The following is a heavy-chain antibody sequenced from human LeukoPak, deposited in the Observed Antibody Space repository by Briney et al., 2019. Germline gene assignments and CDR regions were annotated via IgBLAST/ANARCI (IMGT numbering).Heavy chain of an antibody. J-gene: IGHJ5*02. V-gene: IGHV4-34*01. D-gene: IGHD3-10*01. CDR3: AREEGFGESWNWFDP. CDR2: INHSGST. Sequence: SETLSLTCAVYGGSFSGYYWSWIRQPPGKGLEWIGEINHSGSTNYNPSLKSRVTISVDTSKNQFSLKLSSVTAADTAVYYCAREEGFGESWNWFDPWGQGTLVTVSS. CDR1: GGSFSGYY.